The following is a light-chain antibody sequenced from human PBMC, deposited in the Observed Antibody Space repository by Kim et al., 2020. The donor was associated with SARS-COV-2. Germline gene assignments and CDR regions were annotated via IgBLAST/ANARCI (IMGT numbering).Light chain of an antibody. CDR1: QSVANNY. CDR3: QQYGSSPPIT. CDR2: GAS. V-gene: IGKV3-20*01. J-gene: IGKJ5*01. Sequence: EIVLTQSPGTLSLSPGEKATLSCRASQSVANNYLAWYQQKPGQAPRLLIYGASTRAPGIPNRFSGSGSGRDFTLTISRLEPEDFALFYCQQYGSSPPITFGQGTRLEIK.